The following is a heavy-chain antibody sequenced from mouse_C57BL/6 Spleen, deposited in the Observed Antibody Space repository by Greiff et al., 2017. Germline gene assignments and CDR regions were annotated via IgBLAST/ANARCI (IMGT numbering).Heavy chain of an antibody. V-gene: IGHV1-72*01. CDR2: IDPNSGGT. D-gene: IGHD1-1*01. Sequence: VQLQQPGAELVKPGASVKLSCKASGYTFTSYWMHWVKQRPGRGLGWIGRIDPNSGGTKYNEKFKSKATLTVDKPSSTAYMQLSSLTSEDSAVYYCARGFITTGYWYFDVWGTGTTVTVSS. CDR3: ARGFITTGYWYFDV. J-gene: IGHJ1*03. CDR1: GYTFTSYW.